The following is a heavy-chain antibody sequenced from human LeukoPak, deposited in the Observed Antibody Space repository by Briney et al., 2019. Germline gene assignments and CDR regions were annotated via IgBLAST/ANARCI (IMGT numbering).Heavy chain of an antibody. CDR1: GGSISSSSYY. J-gene: IGHJ4*02. CDR3: ARQGEQWLDYFDY. CDR2: IYYSGST. D-gene: IGHD6-19*01. Sequence: PSETLSLTCTVSGGSISSSSYYWGWIRQPPGKGLEWIGRIYYSGSTYYNPSLKSRVTISVDTSKNQFSLKLSSVTAADTAVYYCARQGEQWLDYFDYWGQGTLVTVSS. V-gene: IGHV4-39*01.